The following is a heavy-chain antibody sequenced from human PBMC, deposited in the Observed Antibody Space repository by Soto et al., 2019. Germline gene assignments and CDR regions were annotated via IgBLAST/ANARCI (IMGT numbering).Heavy chain of an antibody. CDR1: GGTFSSYA. J-gene: IGHJ5*02. CDR2: IIPIFGTA. V-gene: IGHV1-69*01. CDR3: ARGTAVAGTWNWFDR. Sequence: QVQLVQSGAEVKKPGSSVKVSCKASGGTFSSYAISWVRQAPGQGLEWMGGIIPIFGTANYAQKFQGRVTLPADESTSTAELGLSSLRSEETAVYDCARGTAVAGTWNWFDRWGQGTLVTVSS. D-gene: IGHD6-19*01.